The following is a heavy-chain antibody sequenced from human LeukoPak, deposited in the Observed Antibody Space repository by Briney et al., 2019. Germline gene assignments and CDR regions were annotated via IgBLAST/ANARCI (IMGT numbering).Heavy chain of an antibody. Sequence: ASVKVSCKASGYTXTSYGISWVRQAPGQGLEWMGWRSAYNGNTNYAQKLQGRVTMTTDTSTSTAYMELRSLRSDDTAVYYCARGPSGSWLLGGNYYYYYGMDVWGQGTTVTVSS. CDR2: RSAYNGNT. CDR3: ARGPSGSWLLGGNYYYYYGMDV. J-gene: IGHJ6*02. V-gene: IGHV1-18*01. CDR1: GYTXTSYG. D-gene: IGHD5-12*01.